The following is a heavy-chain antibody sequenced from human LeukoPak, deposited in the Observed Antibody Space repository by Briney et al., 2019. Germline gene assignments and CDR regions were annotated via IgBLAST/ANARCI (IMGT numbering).Heavy chain of an antibody. Sequence: PGGSLRLSCAASGFTFSSYAMSWVRQAPGKGLEWVSEISGSGGSTYYADSVKGRFTISRDNSKNTLYLQMNSLRTEDTAVYYCAKSRSGSANWALQIFDNWGQGALVTVSS. CDR3: AKSRSGSANWALQIFDN. V-gene: IGHV3-23*01. CDR2: ISGSGGST. J-gene: IGHJ4*02. D-gene: IGHD1-1*01. CDR1: GFTFSSYA.